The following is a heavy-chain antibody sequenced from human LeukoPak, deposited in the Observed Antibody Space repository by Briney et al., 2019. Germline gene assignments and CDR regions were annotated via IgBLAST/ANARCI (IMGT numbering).Heavy chain of an antibody. CDR3: ARVSSHDGSGSYFAADY. J-gene: IGHJ4*02. D-gene: IGHD3-10*01. CDR2: ISAYNGNT. Sequence: ASVKVSCKASGYTFTSYGISWVRQAPGQGLEWMGWISAYNGNTNYAQKLQGRVTMTTDTSTSTAYMELRSLRSDDTAVYYCARVSSHDGSGSYFAADYWGQGTLVTVSS. CDR1: GYTFTSYG. V-gene: IGHV1-18*01.